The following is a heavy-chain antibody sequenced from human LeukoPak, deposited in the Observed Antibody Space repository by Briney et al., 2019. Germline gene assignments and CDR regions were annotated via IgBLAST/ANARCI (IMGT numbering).Heavy chain of an antibody. J-gene: IGHJ4*02. CDR2: ISYDGRNK. CDR3: ARETEAFDY. CDR1: GFTFSSYA. Sequence: GGSLRLSCAASGFTFSSYAMHWVRQAPGKGLEWVAVISYDGRNKYCADPVKGRFTISRDNSKNTLYLQMNSLRAEDTAVYYCARETEAFDYWGQGTLVTVSS. V-gene: IGHV3-30*03.